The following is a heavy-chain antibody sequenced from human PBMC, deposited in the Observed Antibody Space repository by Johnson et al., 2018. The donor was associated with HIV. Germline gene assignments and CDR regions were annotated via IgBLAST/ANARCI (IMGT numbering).Heavy chain of an antibody. CDR2: ISGSGGST. J-gene: IGHJ3*02. CDR1: GFTFDDYA. V-gene: IGHV3-9*01. D-gene: IGHD3-3*01. Sequence: VQLVESGGGLVQPGRSLRLSCAASGFTFDDYAMHWVRQAPGKGLEWVSAISGSGGSTYYADSVKGRFTISRDNAKNSLYLQMNSLRAEDTAVYYCARGYYDFWSGYLDAFDIWGQGTMVTVFS. CDR3: ARGYYDFWSGYLDAFDI.